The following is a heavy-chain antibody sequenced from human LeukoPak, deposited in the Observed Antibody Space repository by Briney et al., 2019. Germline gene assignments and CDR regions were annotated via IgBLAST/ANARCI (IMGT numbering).Heavy chain of an antibody. CDR3: ARVEGRFYGSGSYRGFDY. Sequence: GGSLRLSCEASGFTFRNYGMYWVRQAPGKGLEWVAVIWYDGSSENYADSVNGRFTFSRDNSKNTLYLQMNSLRVEDTAVYYCARVEGRFYGSGSYRGFDYWGQGTLVTASS. V-gene: IGHV3-33*01. CDR1: GFTFRNYG. D-gene: IGHD3-10*01. CDR2: IWYDGSSE. J-gene: IGHJ4*02.